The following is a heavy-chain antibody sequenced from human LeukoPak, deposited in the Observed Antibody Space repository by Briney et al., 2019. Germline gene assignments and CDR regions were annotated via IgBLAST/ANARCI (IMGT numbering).Heavy chain of an antibody. D-gene: IGHD6-13*01. V-gene: IGHV1-18*01. CDR1: GYTFTSYG. J-gene: IGHJ5*02. CDR3: ARGLGSSWTPSWFDP. CDR2: ISAYNGNT. Sequence: SVQVSCKASGYTFTSYGISWVRQAPGQGLEWMGWISAYNGNTNYAQKLQGRVTVTTDTSTSTAYMELRSLTSDDTAMYYCARGLGSSWTPSWFDPWGQGTLVTVSS.